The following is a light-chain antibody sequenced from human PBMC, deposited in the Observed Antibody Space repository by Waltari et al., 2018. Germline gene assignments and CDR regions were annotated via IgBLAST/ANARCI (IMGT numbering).Light chain of an antibody. CDR3: QQYNNWPPRIT. Sequence: IVMTQSPATLSVSPGERATLPCRASQSVSSNLAWYQQKPGQAPRLLIYGASTRATGIPARFSGSGSGTEFTLTISSLQSEDFAVYYCQQYNNWPPRITFGQGTRLEIK. J-gene: IGKJ5*01. CDR1: QSVSSN. CDR2: GAS. V-gene: IGKV3-15*01.